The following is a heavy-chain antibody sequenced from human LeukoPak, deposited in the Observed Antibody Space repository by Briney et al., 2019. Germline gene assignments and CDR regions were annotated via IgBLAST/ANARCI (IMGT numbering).Heavy chain of an antibody. CDR2: ISGSGGST. Sequence: GGSLRLSCAASEFTFSGYSMNWVRQAPGKGLEWVSAISGSGGSTYYADSVKGRFTISRDNSKNTLYLQMNSLRAEDTAVYYCAKDGWSQYFQHWGQGTLVTVSS. CDR3: AKDGWSQYFQH. J-gene: IGHJ1*01. V-gene: IGHV3-23*01. CDR1: EFTFSGYS. D-gene: IGHD2-15*01.